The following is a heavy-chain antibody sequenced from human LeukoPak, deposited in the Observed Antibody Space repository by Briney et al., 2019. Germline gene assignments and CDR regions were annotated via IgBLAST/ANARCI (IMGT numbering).Heavy chain of an antibody. CDR2: INHSGST. CDR1: GGSFSGYY. D-gene: IGHD4-17*01. CDR3: ARDTPTARLDY. V-gene: IGHV4-34*01. Sequence: KPSETLSLTCAVYGGSFSGYYWSWIRQPLGKGLEWIGEINHSGSTNYNPSLKSRVTISVDTSKNQFSLKLSSVTAAGTAVYYCARDTPTARLDYWGQGTLVTVSS. J-gene: IGHJ4*02.